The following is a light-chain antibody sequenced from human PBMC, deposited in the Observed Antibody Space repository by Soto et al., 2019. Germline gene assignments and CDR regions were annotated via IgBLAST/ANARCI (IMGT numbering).Light chain of an antibody. CDR2: VNSDGSL. V-gene: IGLV4-69*01. J-gene: IGLJ3*02. CDR3: QTWGTGIQV. Sequence: QPVLTQAPSASASLGASVKFTCTLSSGHSSYAIAWHQQQPEKGPRYLMKVNSDGSLSKGDGIPDRFSGSSSGAERYLTISSLQSEDAADYYCQTWGTGIQVFGGGTKLTVL. CDR1: SGHSSYA.